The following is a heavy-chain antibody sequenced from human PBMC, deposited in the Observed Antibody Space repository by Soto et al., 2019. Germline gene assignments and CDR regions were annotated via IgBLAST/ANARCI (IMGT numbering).Heavy chain of an antibody. Sequence: QVQLVQSGAEVKKPGSSAKVSCKDSDDTFSFYTINWVRQAPGRGLEWMGRVNPILSMSNYAQKFQGRVTMTADKSTSTAYMELRSLRSEDTAFYYCATSYGSGYRAFDYWGQGALVTVSS. D-gene: IGHD3-10*01. V-gene: IGHV1-69*02. CDR3: ATSYGSGYRAFDY. CDR2: VNPILSMS. J-gene: IGHJ4*02. CDR1: DDTFSFYT.